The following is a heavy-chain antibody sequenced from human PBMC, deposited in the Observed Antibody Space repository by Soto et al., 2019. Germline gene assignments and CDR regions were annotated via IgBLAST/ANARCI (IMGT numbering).Heavy chain of an antibody. D-gene: IGHD3-10*01. CDR2: FDPEDGET. J-gene: IGHJ6*03. CDR3: AAYYGSGSSYYYYYYMDV. CDR1: GYTLTELS. V-gene: IGHV1-24*01. Sequence: ASVKVSCKVSGYTLTELSMHWVRQAPGKGLEWMGGFDPEDGETIYAQKFQGRVTMTEDTSTDTAYMELSSLRSEDTAVYYCAAYYGSGSSYYYYYYMDVWGKGTTVTVSS.